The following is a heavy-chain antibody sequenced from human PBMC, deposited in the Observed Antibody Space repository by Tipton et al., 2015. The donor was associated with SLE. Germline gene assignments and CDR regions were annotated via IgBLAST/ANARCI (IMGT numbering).Heavy chain of an antibody. CDR1: GGPISSSSYY. J-gene: IGHJ4*02. D-gene: IGHD3-22*01. CDR3: ARDKAFYDSSGYYSY. CDR2: IYYSGST. Sequence: TLSLTCTVSGGPISSSSYYCGWIRQPPGKGLEWIGRIYYSGSTYYNPSLKSRVTISVDTSKNQFSLKLSSVTAADTAVYYCARDKAFYDSSGYYSYWGQGTLVTVSS. V-gene: IGHV4-39*07.